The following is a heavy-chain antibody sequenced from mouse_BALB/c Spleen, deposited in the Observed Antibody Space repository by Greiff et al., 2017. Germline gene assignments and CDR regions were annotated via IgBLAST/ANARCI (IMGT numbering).Heavy chain of an antibody. D-gene: IGHD1-1*01. Sequence: EVNVVESGPSLVKPSQTLSLTCSVTGDSITSGYWNWIRKFPGNKLEYMGYISYSGSTYYNPSLKSRISITRDTSKNQYYLQLNSVTTEDTATYYCARRGITTVEWYFDVWGAGTTVTVSS. CDR3: ARRGITTVEWYFDV. V-gene: IGHV3-8*02. CDR2: ISYSGST. CDR1: GDSITSGY. J-gene: IGHJ1*01.